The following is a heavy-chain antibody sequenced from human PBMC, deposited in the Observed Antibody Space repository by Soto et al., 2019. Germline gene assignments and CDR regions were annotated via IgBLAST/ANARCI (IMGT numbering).Heavy chain of an antibody. CDR2: IYTTGAT. D-gene: IGHD4-17*01. V-gene: IGHV4-4*07. J-gene: IGHJ4*02. CDR3: AMTVIAPSPYLDH. Sequence: QVQLQESGPGLVKPSETLSLTCSVSGDSISRKYWSWLRQPAGGGLEWICRIYTTGATNYNSSLKRRVSMSVDTSKNQFSLRLTSVTAADTAVYFCAMTVIAPSPYLDHWGQGLLVTVSS. CDR1: GDSISRKY.